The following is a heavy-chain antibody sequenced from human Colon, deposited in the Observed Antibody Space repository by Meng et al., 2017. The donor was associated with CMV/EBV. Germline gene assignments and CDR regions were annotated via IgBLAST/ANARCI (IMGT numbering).Heavy chain of an antibody. CDR2: ITWNSRKI. CDR1: GFTMEDYA. Sequence: GGSLRLSCAASGFTMEDYAMHWVRQVPGKGLEWVAGITWNSRKIGYATSVKGRFTISRDNAKNSLYLQMNSLRAEDTAVYYCARIPPGLYYFDYWGQGTLVTVSS. D-gene: IGHD2/OR15-2a*01. J-gene: IGHJ4*02. CDR3: ARIPPGLYYFDY. V-gene: IGHV3-9*01.